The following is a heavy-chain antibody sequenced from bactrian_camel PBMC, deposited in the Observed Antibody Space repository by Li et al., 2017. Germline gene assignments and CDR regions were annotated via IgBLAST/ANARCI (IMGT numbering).Heavy chain of an antibody. Sequence: QLVESGGGSVQAGGSLRLSCEASGSTSEIYCMGWFRDVPGKREEMIATMTGGGTPSYEPMVQGRFTMSLNNAANTVYLDMDSLKVDDTAVYSCGTRGCRYGSRGQGTQVTVS. CDR2: MTGGGTP. V-gene: IGHV3S53*01. J-gene: IGHJ4*01. D-gene: IGHD3*01. CDR1: GSTSEIYC. CDR3: GTRGCRYGS.